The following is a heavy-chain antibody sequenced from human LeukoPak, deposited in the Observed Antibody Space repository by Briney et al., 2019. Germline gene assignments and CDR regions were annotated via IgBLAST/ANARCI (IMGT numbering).Heavy chain of an antibody. CDR3: AKRLTYSSGWQPNFDY. D-gene: IGHD6-19*01. V-gene: IGHV3-23*01. Sequence: GGSLRLSCAASGFSFSSYVMNWVRQAPGKGLGWVSAISGSGGSTYYADSVKGRFTISRDNSKNTLYLQMNSLRAEDTAVYYCAKRLTYSSGWQPNFDYWGQGTLVTVYS. CDR2: ISGSGGST. J-gene: IGHJ4*02. CDR1: GFSFSSYV.